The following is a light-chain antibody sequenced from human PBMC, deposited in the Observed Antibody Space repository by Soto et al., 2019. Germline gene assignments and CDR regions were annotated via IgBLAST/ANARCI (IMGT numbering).Light chain of an antibody. J-gene: IGKJ4*01. V-gene: IGKV3-11*01. Sequence: ETVLTQSPATLSLSPGESATVSCRASQSVSTNLAWYQQTTGQAPRLLIYDASNRATGIPARFSGSGSGTDFTLSISSLEPEDFAVYYCQQRSSWPLTFGGGTKVEIK. CDR3: QQRSSWPLT. CDR2: DAS. CDR1: QSVSTN.